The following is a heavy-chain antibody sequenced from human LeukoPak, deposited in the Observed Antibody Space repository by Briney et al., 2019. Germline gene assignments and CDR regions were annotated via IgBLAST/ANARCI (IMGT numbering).Heavy chain of an antibody. Sequence: GGSLRLSCATSGFSFNTYSMNWVRQAPGKGLEWVSFISKTGSYIYYADSLEGRFTISRDNAKNSLFLQISGLRAEDTALYYCARVRGNSGYDIDFWGQGTLVSVSS. CDR2: ISKTGSYI. CDR1: GFSFNTYS. D-gene: IGHD5-12*01. J-gene: IGHJ4*02. V-gene: IGHV3-21*01. CDR3: ARVRGNSGYDIDF.